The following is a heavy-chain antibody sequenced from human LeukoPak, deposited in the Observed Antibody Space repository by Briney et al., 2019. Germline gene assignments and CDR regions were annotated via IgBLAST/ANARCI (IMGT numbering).Heavy chain of an antibody. CDR2: ISYDGSNE. Sequence: GGSLRLSCSASGFAFSSDAMHWVGQAPGRGLEWLAVISYDGSNEDHAESVRGRFTISRNSLRPEDTAVYYCARDLVYSSGWYAGELDHWGLGTLVIVSS. D-gene: IGHD6-19*01. CDR3: ARDLVYSSGWYAGELDH. CDR1: GFAFSSDA. V-gene: IGHV3-30*04. J-gene: IGHJ4*02.